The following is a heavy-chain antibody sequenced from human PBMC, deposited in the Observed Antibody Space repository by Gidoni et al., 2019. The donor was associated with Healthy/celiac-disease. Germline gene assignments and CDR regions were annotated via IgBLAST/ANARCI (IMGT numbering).Heavy chain of an antibody. CDR1: GGSISSYY. V-gene: IGHV4-59*01. Sequence: QVQLQESGPGLVKPSETLSLTCTVSGGSISSYYWSWIRQPPGKGLELIGYIYYSGSTNYNPSLKSRVTISVDTSKNQFSLKLSSVTAADTAVYYCARGPRVGATIDYWGQGTLVTVSS. CDR3: ARGPRVGATIDY. J-gene: IGHJ4*02. CDR2: IYYSGST. D-gene: IGHD1-26*01.